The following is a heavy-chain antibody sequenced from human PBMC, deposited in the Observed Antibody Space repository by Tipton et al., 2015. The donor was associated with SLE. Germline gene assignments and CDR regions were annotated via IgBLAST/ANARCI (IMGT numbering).Heavy chain of an antibody. CDR3: ARVRSVWYSGWFDP. V-gene: IGHV4-4*07. J-gene: IGHJ5*02. CDR2: IYTSGST. CDR1: GGSISSYY. D-gene: IGHD1-26*01. Sequence: TLSLTCTVSGGSISSYYWSWIRQPAGKGLEWIGRIYTSGSTYYNPSLKSRVTISVDTSKNQFSLKLTSVTAADTAVYYCARVRSVWYSGWFDPWGQGTLVTVSS.